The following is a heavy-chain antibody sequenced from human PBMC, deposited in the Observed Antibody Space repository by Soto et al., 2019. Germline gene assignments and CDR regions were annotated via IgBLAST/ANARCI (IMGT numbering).Heavy chain of an antibody. CDR3: GRDHYGFNSIDY. Sequence: GGSLRLSCAASGFTFSSYWMHWVRQAPGKGLVHVSRIRGDGGYTDHAESVKGRFTISRGNAKNTLYLQMNSLRVEDTAVYYCGRDHYGFNSIDYWGQGTLVTVSS. CDR1: GFTFSSYW. J-gene: IGHJ4*02. V-gene: IGHV3-74*01. D-gene: IGHD4-17*01. CDR2: IRGDGGYT.